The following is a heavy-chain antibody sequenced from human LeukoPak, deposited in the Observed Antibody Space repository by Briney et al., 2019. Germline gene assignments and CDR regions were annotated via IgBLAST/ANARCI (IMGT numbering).Heavy chain of an antibody. V-gene: IGHV1-69*04. CDR2: IIPILGIA. D-gene: IGHD3-9*01. CDR3: AKHLELTGYYPPAARPLGY. CDR1: GGTFSSYA. Sequence: EASVKVSCKASGGTFSSYAISWVRQAPGQGLEWMGRIIPILGIANYAQKFQGRVTITADKSTSTAYMELSSLRSEDTAVYYCAKHLELTGYYPPAARPLGYWGQGTLVTVSS. J-gene: IGHJ4*02.